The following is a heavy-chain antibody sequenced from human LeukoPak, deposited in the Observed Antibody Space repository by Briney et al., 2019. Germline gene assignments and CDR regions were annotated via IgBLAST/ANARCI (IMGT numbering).Heavy chain of an antibody. D-gene: IGHD4-23*01. CDR2: ISAYNGNT. V-gene: IGHV1-18*01. CDR3: ARDGGNSFFEKLGSDAFDI. CDR1: GYTFTSYG. Sequence: ASVKVSCKASGYTFTSYGISWVRQAPGQGLEWMGWISAYNGNTNYAQKLQGRVTMTTDTSTSTAYMELRSLRSDDAAVYYCARDGGNSFFEKLGSDAFDIWGQGTMVTVSS. J-gene: IGHJ3*02.